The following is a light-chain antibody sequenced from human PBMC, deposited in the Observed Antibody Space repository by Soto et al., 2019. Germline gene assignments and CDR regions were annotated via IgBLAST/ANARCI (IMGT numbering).Light chain of an antibody. CDR3: AAWDDSLSCFL. CDR2: RNN. CDR1: SANVGGNY. Sequence: QSVLTQPPSASGTPGQRVTISCSGSSANVGGNYVYWYQQLPGTAPQLLIYRNNQRPSGVPDQRSGSKSGTSASLAISGLRSADEAAYYCAAWDDSLSCFLFGGGTKLTVL. J-gene: IGLJ3*02. V-gene: IGLV1-47*01.